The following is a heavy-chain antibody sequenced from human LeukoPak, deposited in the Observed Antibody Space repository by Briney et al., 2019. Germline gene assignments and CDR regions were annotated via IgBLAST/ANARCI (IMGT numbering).Heavy chain of an antibody. D-gene: IGHD3-22*01. J-gene: IGHJ4*02. Sequence: SGGSLRLSCAASGFTFSSYWMSWVRQAPGKGLEWVANIKQDGSEKYYVDSVKGRFTISRDNSKNTLYLQMNSLRAEDTAVYYCARERLNYYDSSGPFDYWGQGTLVTVSS. CDR3: ARERLNYYDSSGPFDY. CDR1: GFTFSSYW. CDR2: IKQDGSEK. V-gene: IGHV3-7*01.